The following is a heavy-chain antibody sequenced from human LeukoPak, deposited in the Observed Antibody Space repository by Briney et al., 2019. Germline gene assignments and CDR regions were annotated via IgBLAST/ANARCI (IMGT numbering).Heavy chain of an antibody. J-gene: IGHJ6*02. D-gene: IGHD6-6*01. CDR2: IIPIFGTA. Sequence: SVKVSCKASGGTFSSYAISWVRQAPGQGLEWMGGIIPIFGTANYAQKFQGRVTITADESTSTAYMELSSLRSEDTAVYYCARVVLVQSNYYYYGMDVWGQGTTVTVSS. V-gene: IGHV1-69*13. CDR1: GGTFSSYA. CDR3: ARVVLVQSNYYYYGMDV.